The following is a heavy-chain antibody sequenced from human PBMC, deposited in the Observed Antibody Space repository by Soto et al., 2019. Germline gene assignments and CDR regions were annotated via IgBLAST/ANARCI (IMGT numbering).Heavy chain of an antibody. D-gene: IGHD4-4*01. CDR1: GGSISSSSYY. CDR3: ASATVTTYYV. J-gene: IGHJ6*02. V-gene: IGHV4-39*01. CDR2: IYYSGST. Sequence: QLQLQESGPGLVKPSETLSLTCTVSGGSISSSSYYWGWLRQPPGKGLEWIGSIYYSGSTYYNPSLKSRVTISVEASKNQSSLKRSSVTAADTAVYYCASATVTTYYVWGQGTTVTVSS.